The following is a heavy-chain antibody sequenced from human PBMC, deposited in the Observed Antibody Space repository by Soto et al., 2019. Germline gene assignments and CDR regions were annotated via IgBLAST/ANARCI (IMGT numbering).Heavy chain of an antibody. CDR2: IGGSGAYT. CDR3: AKGSSSTQFLNYYFYHMDV. V-gene: IGHV3-23*01. J-gene: IGHJ6*03. D-gene: IGHD2-2*01. Sequence: LLDSGGGLVQPGGSLRLSCVASGLSFPNYAMNWVRQAPGKGLEWVSGIGGSGAYTYYADSVKGRFTISRDNSKNTVYLQMNSLRGEDTAVYYCAKGSSSTQFLNYYFYHMDVWGKGTTVSVSS. CDR1: GLSFPNYA.